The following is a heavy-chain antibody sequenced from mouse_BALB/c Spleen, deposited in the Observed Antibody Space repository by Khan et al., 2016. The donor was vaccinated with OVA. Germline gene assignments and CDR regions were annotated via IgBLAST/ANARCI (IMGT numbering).Heavy chain of an antibody. J-gene: IGHJ2*01. D-gene: IGHD1-1*01. V-gene: IGHV1-87*01. CDR1: GYTFTSYW. CDR3: ARGGITTGYFDY. CDR2: LYPGDGDT. Sequence: VQLQQSGAELARPGASVKLSCKASGYTFTSYWMQWVKQRPGQGLEWIGTLYPGDGDTRYTQKFKGKATLTADKSSSTAYMQLSSLASEDSAVYYCARGGITTGYFDYGGQGTTLTVSS.